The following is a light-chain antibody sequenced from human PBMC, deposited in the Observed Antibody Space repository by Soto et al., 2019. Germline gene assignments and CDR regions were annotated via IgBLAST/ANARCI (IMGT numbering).Light chain of an antibody. CDR2: SGD. Sequence: QSVLTQPPSASGTPGQRVTIACAGSSSNIASNPVNWYQQFPGTAPKLLIYSGDQRPSGVPDRFSGSRSGTSASLALSGLQSEDEADYYCAAWDDSLNGLLFGGGTKLTVL. CDR3: AAWDDSLNGLL. CDR1: SSNIASNP. V-gene: IGLV1-44*01. J-gene: IGLJ2*01.